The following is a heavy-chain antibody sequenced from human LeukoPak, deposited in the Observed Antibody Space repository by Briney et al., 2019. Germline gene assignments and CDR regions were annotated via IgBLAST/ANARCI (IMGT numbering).Heavy chain of an antibody. CDR3: AKRGVVIRVILVGFHKEAYYFDS. V-gene: IGHV3-23*01. D-gene: IGHD3-22*01. CDR1: GFTFSNHG. CDR2: ISDSGGRT. Sequence: GGSLRLSCAASGFTFSNHGMHWVRQAPGKGLEWVAGISDSGGRTNYADSVKGRLTISRDNPKNTLYLQMNSLRAEDTAVYFCAKRGVVIRVILVGFHKEAYYFDSWGQGALVTVSS. J-gene: IGHJ4*02.